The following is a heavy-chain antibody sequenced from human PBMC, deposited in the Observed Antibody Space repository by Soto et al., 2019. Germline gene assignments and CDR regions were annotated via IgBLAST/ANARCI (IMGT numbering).Heavy chain of an antibody. CDR2: ISGSGGST. CDR1: GFTFSSYA. CDR3: AKSPGDYVFGTVY. J-gene: IGHJ4*02. V-gene: IGHV3-23*01. D-gene: IGHD4-17*01. Sequence: GGSLRLSCAASGFTFSSYAMSWVRQAPGKGLEWVSAISGSGGSTYYADSVKGRLTISRDNSKNTLYLQMNSLRAEDTAVYYCAKSPGDYVFGTVYWGQGTLVTVSS.